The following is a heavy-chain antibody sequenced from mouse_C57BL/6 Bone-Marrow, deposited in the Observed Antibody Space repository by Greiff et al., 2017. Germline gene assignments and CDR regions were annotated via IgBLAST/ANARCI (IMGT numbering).Heavy chain of an antibody. CDR3: ARRDYWYFDV. J-gene: IGHJ1*03. CDR2: ISSGGSYT. V-gene: IGHV5-6*02. CDR1: GFTFSSYG. Sequence: EVKLVESGGDLVKPGGSLKLSCAASGFTFSSYGMSWVRQTPDKRLEWVATISSGGSYTYYPDSVKGRFTISRDNATNTLYLQMSSLKSEDTAMYYCARRDYWYFDVWGTGTTVTVSS.